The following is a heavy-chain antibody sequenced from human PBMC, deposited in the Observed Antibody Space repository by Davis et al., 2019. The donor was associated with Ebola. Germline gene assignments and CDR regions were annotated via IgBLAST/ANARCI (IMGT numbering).Heavy chain of an antibody. CDR2: IYPGDSDT. CDR3: ARQESLYGSSDY. J-gene: IGHJ4*02. Sequence: PGGSLRLSCKGSGYGFADYWIAWVRQTPGKGLEWMGIIYPGDSDTRYSPSFEGQVTISVDRSISTAYLQWSSLKASDIAMYYCARQESLYGSSDYWGQGTLVTVSS. CDR1: GYGFADYW. V-gene: IGHV5-51*01. D-gene: IGHD2/OR15-2a*01.